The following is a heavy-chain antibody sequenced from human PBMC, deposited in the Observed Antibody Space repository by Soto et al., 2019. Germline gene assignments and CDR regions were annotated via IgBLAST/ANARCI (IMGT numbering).Heavy chain of an antibody. D-gene: IGHD3-22*01. CDR3: AREYLDYYDPSGYYY. CDR1: GFTFSDYG. Sequence: ASVKVSCKASGFTFSDYGITWVRQAPGQGLEWMGRISPYNGNTNYAQNVKGRVTMTTDTSTSTVYMELRSLRSDDTAVYFCAREYLDYYDPSGYYYWGQGTLVTVSS. V-gene: IGHV1-18*04. CDR2: ISPYNGNT. J-gene: IGHJ4*02.